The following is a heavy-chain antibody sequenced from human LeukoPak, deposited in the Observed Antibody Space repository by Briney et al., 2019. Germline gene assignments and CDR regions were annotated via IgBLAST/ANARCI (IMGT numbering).Heavy chain of an antibody. D-gene: IGHD3-10*01. CDR2: ICSDGSTV. V-gene: IGHV3-11*01. J-gene: IGHJ3*02. CDR3: ARDSRGAFDI. CDR1: GFTLSDYY. Sequence: GRPLRLSCAPSGFTLSDYYTNWIRPAPGEGREWISYICSDGSTVYSADSVKGPFTVSRDNAYHSLYLQMNRLRAEDTVVYYCARDSRGAFDIWGQGTMVTVSS.